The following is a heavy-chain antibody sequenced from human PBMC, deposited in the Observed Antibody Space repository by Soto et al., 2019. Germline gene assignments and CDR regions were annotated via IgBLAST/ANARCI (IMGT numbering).Heavy chain of an antibody. CDR2: ISYDGSNK. J-gene: IGHJ6*02. D-gene: IGHD4-17*01. Sequence: QVQLVESGGGVVQPGRSLRLSCAASGFTFSSYGMHWVRQAPGKGLEWVAGISYDGSNKYYADSVQGLLPISKDNSKNPLYRQMNSLRAEDTAVYYCAKDGPDYGDDYYGRDGCGHGTTVTFCS. CDR3: AKDGPDYGDDYYGRDG. CDR1: GFTFSSYG. V-gene: IGHV3-30*18.